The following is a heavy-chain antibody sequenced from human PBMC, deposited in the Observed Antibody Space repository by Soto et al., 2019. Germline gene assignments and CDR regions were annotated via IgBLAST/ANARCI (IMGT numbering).Heavy chain of an antibody. CDR2: IRGSGGST. CDR1: GFTFSSYA. V-gene: IGHV3-23*01. Sequence: HPGGSLRLSCAASGFTFSSYAMTGARQAPGKGLEWVSAIRGSGGSTYYADSVKGRFTISRDNSKNTLYLQMNSLRAEDTAVYYCAKAGPGDYDFWSGREPNWFDPWGQGTLVTVSS. J-gene: IGHJ5*02. D-gene: IGHD3-3*01. CDR3: AKAGPGDYDFWSGREPNWFDP.